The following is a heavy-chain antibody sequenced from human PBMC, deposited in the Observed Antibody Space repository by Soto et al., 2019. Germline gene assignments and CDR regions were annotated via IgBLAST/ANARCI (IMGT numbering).Heavy chain of an antibody. CDR1: GGTFSSYA. Sequence: SVKVSCKASGGTFSSYAISWVRQAPGQGLEWMGGIIPIFGTANYAQKFQGRVTITADESTSTAYMELSSLRSEDTAVYYCARVIAAAGTFFDYWGQGTLVTVSS. V-gene: IGHV1-69*13. D-gene: IGHD6-13*01. CDR2: IIPIFGTA. CDR3: ARVIAAAGTFFDY. J-gene: IGHJ4*02.